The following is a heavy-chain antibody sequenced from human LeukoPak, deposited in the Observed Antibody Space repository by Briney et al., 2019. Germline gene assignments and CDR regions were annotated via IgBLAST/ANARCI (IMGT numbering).Heavy chain of an antibody. D-gene: IGHD3-9*01. CDR3: TREIRYFDWFQADY. CDR2: IRRKAYGGTA. V-gene: IGHV3-49*03. Sequence: GGSLRLSCTASGFTFGDHSVSWFRQAPGKGLEWGGFIRRKAYGGTAEYAGSVKGRFTISRDDSKSVAYLQMDSLKTEDTAVYYCTREIRYFDWFQADYWGQGTLVTVSS. J-gene: IGHJ4*02. CDR1: GFTFGDHS.